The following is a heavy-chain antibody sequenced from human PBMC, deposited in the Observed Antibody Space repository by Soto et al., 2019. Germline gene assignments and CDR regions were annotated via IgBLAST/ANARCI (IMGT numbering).Heavy chain of an antibody. D-gene: IGHD5-18*01. V-gene: IGHV1-18*01. CDR1: GYTVTNYG. CDR3: APHTLDTGMPSGY. CDR2: IGGYKGNT. Sequence: QVQLVQSGAEVREPGASVKFSCKASGYTVTNYGVSWVRQAPGQGLEWMGWIGGYKGNTNYAQKLQGRVTVTPDTSTSTAYMELRSLRSDDTAVYYCAPHTLDTGMPSGYWGQGTLVTVSS. J-gene: IGHJ4*02.